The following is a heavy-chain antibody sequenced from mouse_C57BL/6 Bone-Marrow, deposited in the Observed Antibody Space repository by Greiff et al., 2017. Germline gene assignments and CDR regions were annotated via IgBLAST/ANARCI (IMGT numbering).Heavy chain of an antibody. V-gene: IGHV1-72*01. Sequence: QVQLQQPGAELVKPGASVKLSCKASGYTFTSYWMHWVKQRPGRGLEWIGRFDPNSGGTKYNEKFKGKATLTVDKPSSTAYMQLSSLTSEDSAVYYCARSGDGYHIWYFDVWGTGTTVTVSS. J-gene: IGHJ1*03. CDR1: GYTFTSYW. CDR2: FDPNSGGT. D-gene: IGHD2-3*01. CDR3: ARSGDGYHIWYFDV.